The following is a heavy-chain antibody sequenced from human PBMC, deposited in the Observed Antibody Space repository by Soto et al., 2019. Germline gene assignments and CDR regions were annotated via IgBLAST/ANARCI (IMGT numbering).Heavy chain of an antibody. V-gene: IGHV5-10-1*01. CDR3: ARHGYYDSSGKLWGPDAFDI. CDR1: GYSFTSDW. D-gene: IGHD3-22*01. CDR2: IDPRDSYT. J-gene: IGHJ3*02. Sequence: GESLKITCKGSGYSFTSDWISWVRQMPGKGLEWMGRIDPRDSYTNDSPSFKGHVTISADKSISTAYLHWSSLKASDTAMYYCARHGYYDSSGKLWGPDAFDIWGQGTMVTVSS.